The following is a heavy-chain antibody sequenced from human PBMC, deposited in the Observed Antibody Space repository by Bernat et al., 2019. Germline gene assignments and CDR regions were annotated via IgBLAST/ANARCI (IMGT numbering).Heavy chain of an antibody. J-gene: IGHJ6*02. D-gene: IGHD2/OR15-2a*01. CDR1: GFTFSSYA. CDR3: ASAGTYFDSNSNYYYGMDV. Sequence: QVDLVESGGGVVQPGRSLRLSCAASGFTFSSYALHWVRQAPGKGLEWVAVISHDGSNKYYADSAKGRFTISRDNSKNTLYLQMNSLRTEDTAVYYCASAGTYFDSNSNYYYGMDVWGQGTTVTVSS. V-gene: IGHV3-30-3*01. CDR2: ISHDGSNK.